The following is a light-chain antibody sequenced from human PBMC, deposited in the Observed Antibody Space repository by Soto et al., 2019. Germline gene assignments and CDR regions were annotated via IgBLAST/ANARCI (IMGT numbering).Light chain of an antibody. V-gene: IGKV1-39*01. J-gene: IGKJ5*01. Sequence: DIQMTQSPSSLSASVGDRVTLTCRASQSISSYLNWYQQKPGKAPELLIHAASTLQSGVPSRCSSGGSGTDFTPTISSLQPEDFATYYCQNSYSMLTFGQGTRLEIK. CDR1: QSISSY. CDR2: AAS. CDR3: QNSYSMLT.